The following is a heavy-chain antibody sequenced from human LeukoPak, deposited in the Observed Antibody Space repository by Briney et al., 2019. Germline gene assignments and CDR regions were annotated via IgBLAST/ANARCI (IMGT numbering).Heavy chain of an antibody. CDR2: INPKSRAT. Sequence: ASVKVSCEASGYTFTDYYMHWVRQAPGQGLEWMGWINPKSRATNYAQNFQGRVTLTRDTSISTAYMELSSLRSDDTAVYYCARGVDTAVIPYYYYYMDVWGIGTTVTVSS. CDR3: ARGVDTAVIPYYYYYMDV. CDR1: GYTFTDYY. V-gene: IGHV1-2*02. J-gene: IGHJ6*03. D-gene: IGHD5-18*01.